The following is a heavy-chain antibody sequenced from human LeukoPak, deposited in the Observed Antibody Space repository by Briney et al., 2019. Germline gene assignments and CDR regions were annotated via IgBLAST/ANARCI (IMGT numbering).Heavy chain of an antibody. J-gene: IGHJ5*02. V-gene: IGHV3-30-3*01. D-gene: IGHD1-1*01. CDR2: ISYDGSIR. CDR1: EFSFNNFA. CDR3: AREDNPLWFDP. Sequence: GGSLRLSCAASEFSFNNFAMYWVRRAPGKGLEWLAVISYDGSIRYYADSVKGRFTISRDNSNNTLHLQMNSLRAEDTALYYCAREDNPLWFDPWGQGTLVTVSS.